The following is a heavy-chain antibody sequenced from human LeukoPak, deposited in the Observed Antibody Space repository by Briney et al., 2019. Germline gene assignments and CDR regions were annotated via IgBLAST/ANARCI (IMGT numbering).Heavy chain of an antibody. CDR3: ARVRPHYDSSGYPLPDVV. CDR2: IYHSGST. Sequence: KASGTLSLTCAVSGGSISSSNWWSWVRQPPGKGLEWIGEIYHSGSTNYNPSLKSRVTISVDKSKNQLSLKLSSVTAADTAVYYCARVRPHYDSSGYPLPDVVWGQGTLVTVSS. J-gene: IGHJ4*02. CDR1: GGSISSSNW. D-gene: IGHD3-22*01. V-gene: IGHV4-4*02.